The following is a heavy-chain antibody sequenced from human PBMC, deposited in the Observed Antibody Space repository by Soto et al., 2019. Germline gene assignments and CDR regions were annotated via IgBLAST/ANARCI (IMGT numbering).Heavy chain of an antibody. V-gene: IGHV3-23*01. CDR3: AKEAEENENVPIPGDN. Sequence: GGSLRLSCAASGFSFRNYAMTWVRQAPGKGLEWVSGLSGSGTMRYYADSVRGRFIISRDNAKNIPFLQMDNLRVEDSAVYYCAKEAEENENVPIPGDNWGQGTPVTVSS. J-gene: IGHJ4*02. CDR2: LSGSGTMR. CDR1: GFSFRNYA. D-gene: IGHD1-1*01.